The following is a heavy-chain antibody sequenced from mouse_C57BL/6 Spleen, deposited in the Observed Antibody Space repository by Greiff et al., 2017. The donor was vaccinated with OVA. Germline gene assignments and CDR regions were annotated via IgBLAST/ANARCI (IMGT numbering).Heavy chain of an antibody. J-gene: IGHJ4*01. D-gene: IGHD1-1*01. Sequence: EVQLVESGGDLVKPGGSLKLSCAASGFTFSSYGMSWVRQTPDKRLEWVATISSGGSYTYYPDSVKGRFTISRDNAKNTLYLQMSSLKSEDTAMYYCARHLLLRPMDYWGQGTSVTVSS. CDR1: GFTFSSYG. CDR2: ISSGGSYT. CDR3: ARHLLLRPMDY. V-gene: IGHV5-6*01.